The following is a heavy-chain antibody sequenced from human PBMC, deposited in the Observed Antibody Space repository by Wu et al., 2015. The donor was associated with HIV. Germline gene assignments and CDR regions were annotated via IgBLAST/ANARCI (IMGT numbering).Heavy chain of an antibody. V-gene: IGHV1-18*01. J-gene: IGHJ4*02. CDR3: ARGHYYDASSSPMY. D-gene: IGHD3-22*01. CDR1: GYNFDSYG. Sequence: QVQLVQSGGEVKKPGASAKVACTASGYNFDSYGVNWARQAPGQGLEWMGWISGNNGKTKYAQKFQGRVTMTTDTSTSIAYMELRSLRFDDTAMYYCARGHYYDASSSPMYWGQGTLVTVSS. CDR2: ISGNNGKT.